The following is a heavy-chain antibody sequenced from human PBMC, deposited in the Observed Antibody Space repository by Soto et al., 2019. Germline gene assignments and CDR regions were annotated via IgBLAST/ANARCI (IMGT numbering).Heavy chain of an antibody. J-gene: IGHJ4*02. CDR3: SRSLNS. V-gene: IGHV3-7*01. CDR2: INQDGSEK. CDR1: GFTFSTYW. Sequence: GGSLRLSCAASGFTFSTYWMDWVRQTPGKGLEWVANINQDGSEKNYVDSVKGRFTISRDNAKNSLYLQMSSLTAEDSALYYCSRSLNSWGQGTLVTVCS.